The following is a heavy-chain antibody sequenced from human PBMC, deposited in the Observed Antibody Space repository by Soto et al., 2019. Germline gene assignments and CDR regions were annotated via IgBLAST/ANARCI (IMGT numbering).Heavy chain of an antibody. CDR1: GCTFSSYA. D-gene: IGHD3-22*01. CDR3: AKALSDSLRIAFDI. CDR2: ISGSGGSR. J-gene: IGHJ3*02. Sequence: GGSLRLSGAASGCTFSSYAMSWVRQAPGKGLEWVSAISGSGGSRYYADSGKGRFTISRDNSKNTRYMQMNSLRAEDTAVYYCAKALSDSLRIAFDIWGQGTMVTASS. V-gene: IGHV3-23*01.